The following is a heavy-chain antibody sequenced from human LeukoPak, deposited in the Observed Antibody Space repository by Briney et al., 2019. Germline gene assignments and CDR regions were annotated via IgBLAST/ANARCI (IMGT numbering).Heavy chain of an antibody. CDR1: GGSISSSSYY. D-gene: IGHD4-17*01. CDR3: ARDRVDYGDYVFYYYYGMDV. CDR2: IYYSGST. V-gene: IGHV4-39*07. Sequence: PSETLSLTCTVSGGSISSSSYYWGWIRQPPGKGLEWIGSIYYSGSTYYNPSLKSRVTISVDTSKNQFSLKLSSVTAADTVVYYCARDRVDYGDYVFYYYYGMDVWGQGTTVTVSS. J-gene: IGHJ6*02.